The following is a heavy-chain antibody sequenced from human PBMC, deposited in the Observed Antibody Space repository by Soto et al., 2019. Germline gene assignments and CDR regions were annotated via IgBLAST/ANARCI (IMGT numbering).Heavy chain of an antibody. V-gene: IGHV1-69*01. CDR2: IIPILGIT. D-gene: IGHD1-20*01. CDR3: ARDPRSITGTTSSEDFQH. CDR1: GDTFSGYA. J-gene: IGHJ1*01. Sequence: QAQLMQSGAEVKKPGSSVKVSCKASGDTFSGYAISWVRQAPGQGLEWMGGIIPILGITNYAQKFQGRITIAADESTGTVYMDLRSLRSEDTAVYYCARDPRSITGTTSSEDFQHWGQGTLVSVSS.